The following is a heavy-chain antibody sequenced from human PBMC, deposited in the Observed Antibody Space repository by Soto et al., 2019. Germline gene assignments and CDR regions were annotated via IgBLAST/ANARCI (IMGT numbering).Heavy chain of an antibody. CDR3: AKEAKIAVAGIWYFDL. CDR1: GFTFDDYA. CDR2: ISWNSGSI. V-gene: IGHV3-9*01. J-gene: IGHJ2*01. D-gene: IGHD6-19*01. Sequence: PGGSLRLSCAASGFTFDDYAMHWVRQAPGKGLEWVSGISWNSGSIGYADSVKGRFTISRDNAKNSLYLQMNRLRAEDTALYYCAKEAKIAVAGIWYFDLWGRGTLVTVSS.